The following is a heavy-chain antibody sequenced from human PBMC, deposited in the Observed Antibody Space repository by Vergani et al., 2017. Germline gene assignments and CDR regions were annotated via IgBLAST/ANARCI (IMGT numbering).Heavy chain of an antibody. D-gene: IGHD3-3*01. CDR2: INPSGGST. Sequence: QVQLVQSGAEVKKPGASVKVPCKASGYTFTSYYMHWVRQAPGQGLEWMGIINPSGGSTSYAQKFQGRVTMTRDTSTSTVYMELSSLRSEDTAVYYCHVLRFLGWSYLPTPVEPIDAFDIWGQGTMVTVSS. CDR1: GYTFTSYY. J-gene: IGHJ3*02. V-gene: IGHV1-46*01. CDR3: HVLRFLGWSYLPTPVEPIDAFDI.